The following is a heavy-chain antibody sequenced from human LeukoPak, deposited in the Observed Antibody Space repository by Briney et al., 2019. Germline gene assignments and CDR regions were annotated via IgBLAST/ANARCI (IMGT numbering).Heavy chain of an antibody. D-gene: IGHD6-13*01. CDR1: GGALSSSSYY. CDR2: IYYSGST. V-gene: IGHV4-39*07. CDR3: ARRSSSWFAY. J-gene: IGHJ4*02. Sequence: SETLSPPRTVSGGALSSSSYYWGGVRPPPREGREWIGSIYYSGSTYYNPSLKSRVTISVDTSKNQFSLKLSSVTAADTAVYYCARRSSSWFAYWGQGTLVTVSS.